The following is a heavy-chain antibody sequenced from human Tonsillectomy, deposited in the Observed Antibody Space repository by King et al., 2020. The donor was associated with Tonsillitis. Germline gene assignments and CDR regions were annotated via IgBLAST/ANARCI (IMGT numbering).Heavy chain of an antibody. V-gene: IGHV5-51*01. CDR1: GYSFSNYW. CDR2: IYPGDSDT. D-gene: IGHD1-26*01. CDR3: ARHGDGSYSDAAFDI. J-gene: IGHJ3*02. Sequence: VQLVESGAEVKEPGESLKISCKGSGYSFSNYWIGWVRQMPGKGLEWMGIIYPGDSDTRYSPSFQGQVTISADRSISTAYVQWSSLKASDTAIYYCARHGDGSYSDAAFDIWGQGTVVTVSS.